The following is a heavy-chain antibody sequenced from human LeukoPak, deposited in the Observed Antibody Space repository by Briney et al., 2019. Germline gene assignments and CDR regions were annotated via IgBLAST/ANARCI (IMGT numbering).Heavy chain of an antibody. CDR3: EADPGDY. D-gene: IGHD2-15*01. Sequence: GGSLRLSCAASGFTFSSYWMSWVRQAPGKGLEWVANIKQDGSETYYVDSVKGRFNISRDNAKNSLYLQMNSLRAEDTAVYYREADPGDYWGQGTLVTVSS. CDR1: GFTFSSYW. V-gene: IGHV3-7*01. J-gene: IGHJ4*02. CDR2: IKQDGSET.